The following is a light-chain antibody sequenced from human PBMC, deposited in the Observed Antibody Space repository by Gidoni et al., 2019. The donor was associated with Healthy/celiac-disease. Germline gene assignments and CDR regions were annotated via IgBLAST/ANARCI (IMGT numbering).Light chain of an antibody. V-gene: IGKV3-15*01. CDR2: GAS. CDR3: QQYNNWPPKYT. J-gene: IGKJ2*01. Sequence: EIVMTQSPATLSVSPGERATLSCRASQSVSSNLAWYQQKPGQAPRLLIYGASTRATGIPARFSGSGSGTEFTLTISSLQSEDFAVYYCQQYNNWPPKYTFGQXTKLGIK. CDR1: QSVSSN.